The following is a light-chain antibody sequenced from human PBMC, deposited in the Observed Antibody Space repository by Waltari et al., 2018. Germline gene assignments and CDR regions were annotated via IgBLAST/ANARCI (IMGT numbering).Light chain of an antibody. CDR2: DAA. J-gene: IGKJ2*01. V-gene: IGKV3-11*01. CDR3: QQRSHWYT. Sequence: EIVLTQSPATLSLSPGERATLSCRASQSVSSYLAWYQQKPCQAPRLLIYDAANRATGIPARFSGSGSGTDFTLTISSLEPEDFAVYYCQQRSHWYTCGQGTKLEI. CDR1: QSVSSY.